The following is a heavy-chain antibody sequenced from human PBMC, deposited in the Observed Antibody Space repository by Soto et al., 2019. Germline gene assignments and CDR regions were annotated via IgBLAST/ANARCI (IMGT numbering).Heavy chain of an antibody. Sequence: ETLSLTCAIYGASLGGFHWTWLRQAPGKGLEWIGELIHGGSTNYNPSLKSRVSFSLDTSKNQFSLHLMSVTAADTAVYYCARSPLGYDYVRQTWREVGDSFDIWGRGTMVTVS. J-gene: IGHJ3*02. CDR2: LIHGGST. D-gene: IGHD3-16*01. V-gene: IGHV4-34*12. CDR3: ARSPLGYDYVRQTWREVGDSFDI. CDR1: GASLGGFH.